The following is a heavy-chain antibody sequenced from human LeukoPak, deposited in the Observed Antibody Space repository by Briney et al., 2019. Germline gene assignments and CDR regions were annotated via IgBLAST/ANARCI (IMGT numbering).Heavy chain of an antibody. CDR1: GGSISNYH. V-gene: IGHV4-4*07. D-gene: IGHD6-19*01. Sequence: AETLSLTCTVSGGSISNYHWSWIRQPAGKGLEWIGQIHTSGSTNYNPPLKSRVSMSIDTTEDQVSLTIRSVTAADTAFYYCARRDISSGWSFDYWGQGTLVTVSS. J-gene: IGHJ4*02. CDR3: ARRDISSGWSFDY. CDR2: IHTSGST.